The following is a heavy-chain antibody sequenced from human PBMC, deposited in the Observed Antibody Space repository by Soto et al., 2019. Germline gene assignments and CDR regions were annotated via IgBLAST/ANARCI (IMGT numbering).Heavy chain of an antibody. D-gene: IGHD3-16*02. J-gene: IGHJ4*02. V-gene: IGHV1-2*02. CDR2: INPNSGGT. CDR3: VRDSNGYVWGSYLGYYFDY. CDR1: GYTFTGYY. Sequence: ASVKVSCEASGYTFTGYYMHWVRQAPGQGLEWMGWINPNSGGTNYAQKFQGRVTMTRDTSISTAYMELSRLRSDDTAVYYCVRDSNGYVWGSYLGYYFDYWGQGTLVTVSS.